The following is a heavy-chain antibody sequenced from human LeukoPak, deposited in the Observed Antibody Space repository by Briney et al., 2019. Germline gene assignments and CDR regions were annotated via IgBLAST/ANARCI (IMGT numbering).Heavy chain of an antibody. Sequence: ASVKVSCKASGYTFTSYGISWVRQAPGQGLEWMGWISAYNGDTNYAQKLQGRVTMTTDTSTSTAYMELRSLRSDDMAVYYCARVDSSGPWGYYYYYMDVWGKGTTVTVSS. CDR3: ARVDSSGPWGYYYYYMDV. CDR1: GYTFTSYG. D-gene: IGHD6-19*01. J-gene: IGHJ6*03. CDR2: ISAYNGDT. V-gene: IGHV1-18*03.